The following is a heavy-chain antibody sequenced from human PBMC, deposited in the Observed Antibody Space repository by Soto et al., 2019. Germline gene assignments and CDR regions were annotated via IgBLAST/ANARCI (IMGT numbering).Heavy chain of an antibody. V-gene: IGHV5-51*01. CDR1: GYSFTSYW. CDR2: IYPGDSDT. Sequence: GESLKISCKGSGYSFTSYWIGWVRQMPGKGLEWMGIIYPGDSDTRYSPSFQGQVTISADKSISTAYLQWSSLKASDTAMYYCARRSHDDYGDYAYYYYYMDVWGKGTTVTVSS. CDR3: ARRSHDDYGDYAYYYYYMDV. J-gene: IGHJ6*03. D-gene: IGHD4-17*01.